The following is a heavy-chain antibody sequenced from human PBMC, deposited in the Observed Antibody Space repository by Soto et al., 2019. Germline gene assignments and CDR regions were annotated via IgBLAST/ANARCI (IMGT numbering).Heavy chain of an antibody. CDR3: ASGQLWLGYYYYGMDV. CDR2: INAGNGNT. Sequence: GASVKVSCKASGYTFTSYASHWVRQAPGQRLEWMGWINAGNGNTKYSQKFQGRVTITRDTSASTAYMELSSLRSEDTAVYYCASGQLWLGYYYYGMDVWGQGTTVTVSS. J-gene: IGHJ6*02. D-gene: IGHD5-18*01. V-gene: IGHV1-3*01. CDR1: GYTFTSYA.